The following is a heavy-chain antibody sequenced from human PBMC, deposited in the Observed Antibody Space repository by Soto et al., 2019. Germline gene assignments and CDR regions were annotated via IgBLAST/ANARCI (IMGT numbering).Heavy chain of an antibody. J-gene: IGHJ4*02. CDR2: IWYDGSNK. Sequence: QVQLVESGGGVVQPGRSLRLSCAASGFTFSSYGMHWVRQAPGKGLEWVAVIWYDGSNKYYADSVKGRFTISRDNSKNTQYLQMNSLRAEDTAVYYCARGDHRPGNRCDYWGQGTLVTVSS. D-gene: IGHD3-10*01. CDR3: ARGDHRPGNRCDY. V-gene: IGHV3-33*01. CDR1: GFTFSSYG.